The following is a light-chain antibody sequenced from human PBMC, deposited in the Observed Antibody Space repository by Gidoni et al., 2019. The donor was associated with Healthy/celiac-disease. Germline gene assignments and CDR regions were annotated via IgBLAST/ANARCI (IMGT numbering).Light chain of an antibody. J-gene: IGLJ2*01. CDR1: SSDVGGYNY. CDR2: EVS. Sequence: QSALTQPPSASGSPGQSVTISCTGTSSDVGGYNYVSGYQQPPGKAPKLMIYEVSKRPSGVPDRFSGSKSGNTASLTVSGLQAEDEADYYCSSYAGSNNFVVFGGGTKLTVL. V-gene: IGLV2-8*01. CDR3: SSYAGSNNFVV.